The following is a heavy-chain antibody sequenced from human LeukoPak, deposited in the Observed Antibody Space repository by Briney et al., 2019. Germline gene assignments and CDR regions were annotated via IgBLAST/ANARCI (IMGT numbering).Heavy chain of an antibody. CDR2: ISSSSSTI. CDR1: GFTFSSYS. Sequence: GGSLRLSCAASGFTFSSYSMNWVRQAPGKGLEWVSYISSSSSTIYYADSVKGRFTISRDNAKNSLYLQMNSLRAEDTAVYYCARVGRWVYYDSSGYFDYWGQGTLVTVSS. CDR3: ARVGRWVYYDSSGYFDY. D-gene: IGHD3-22*01. J-gene: IGHJ4*02. V-gene: IGHV3-48*04.